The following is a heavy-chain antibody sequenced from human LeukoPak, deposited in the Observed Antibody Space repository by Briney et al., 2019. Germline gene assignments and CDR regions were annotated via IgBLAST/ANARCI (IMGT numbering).Heavy chain of an antibody. CDR2: IYPGDSET. D-gene: IGHD5-12*01. J-gene: IGHJ5*02. V-gene: IGHV5-51*01. CDR1: GYSFTNYW. CDR3: ARRAGYSGYDT. Sequence: GESLKISCKGSGYSFTNYWIDWVRQMHGKGLEWMGIIYPGDSETRYSPSFQGQVTISADKSISTAYLQWSSLKASDTAMYYCARRAGYSGYDTWGQGTLVTVSS.